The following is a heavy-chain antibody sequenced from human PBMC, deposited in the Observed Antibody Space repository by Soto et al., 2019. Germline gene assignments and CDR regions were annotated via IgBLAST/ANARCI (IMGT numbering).Heavy chain of an antibody. V-gene: IGHV3-23*01. CDR3: AKDSGSSGLFDY. D-gene: IGHD5-12*01. Sequence: GGSLRLSCAVSGFTFSNYAMSWVRQAPGKGLEWVSVIGGSGGSTFYADSVKGRFTISRDNSKKTLHLQMNSLRAEDTAVYYCAKDSGSSGLFDYWGQGTLVTVSS. CDR2: IGGSGGST. CDR1: GFTFSNYA. J-gene: IGHJ4*02.